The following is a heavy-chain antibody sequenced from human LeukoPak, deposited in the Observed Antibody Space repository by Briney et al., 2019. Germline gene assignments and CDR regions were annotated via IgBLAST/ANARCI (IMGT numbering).Heavy chain of an antibody. Sequence: ASVKVSCKASGYTFTGYYMHWVRQAPGQGLEWMGWINPNSGGTNYAQKFQGRVTMTRDTSISTAYMELSRLRSDDTAVYYCARGIMGYYYDSSGYYYFDYWGQGTLVTVSS. D-gene: IGHD3-22*01. J-gene: IGHJ4*02. CDR3: ARGIMGYYYDSSGYYYFDY. CDR1: GYTFTGYY. CDR2: INPNSGGT. V-gene: IGHV1-2*02.